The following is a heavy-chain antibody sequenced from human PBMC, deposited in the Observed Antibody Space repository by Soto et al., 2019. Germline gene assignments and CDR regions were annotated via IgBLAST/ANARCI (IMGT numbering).Heavy chain of an antibody. Sequence: EVQLVESGGGLVKPGGSLRLSCAASGFTFSSYSMNWVRQAPGKGLEWVSSISSSSSYIYYADSVKGRSTMSMDNAKNSLYLQMNSLRAEDTAVYYCARYRVGATDYWGQGTLVTVSS. CDR3: ARYRVGATDY. CDR2: ISSSSSYI. V-gene: IGHV3-21*01. CDR1: GFTFSSYS. D-gene: IGHD1-26*01. J-gene: IGHJ4*02.